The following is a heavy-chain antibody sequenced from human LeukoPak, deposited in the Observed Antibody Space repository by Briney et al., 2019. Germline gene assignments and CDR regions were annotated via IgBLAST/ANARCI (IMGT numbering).Heavy chain of an antibody. CDR2: ISYDGSNK. Sequence: PGGSLRLSCAASGFTFSSYGMHWVRQAPGKGLEWVAVISYDGSNKYYADSVKGRFTISRDNSKNTLYLQMSSLRAEDTAVYYCAKALYTTLHFDYWGQGTLVTVSS. V-gene: IGHV3-30*18. CDR3: AKALYTTLHFDY. CDR1: GFTFSSYG. D-gene: IGHD2-2*02. J-gene: IGHJ4*02.